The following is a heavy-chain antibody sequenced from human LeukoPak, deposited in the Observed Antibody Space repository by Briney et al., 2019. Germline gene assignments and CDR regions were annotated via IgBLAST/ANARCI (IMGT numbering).Heavy chain of an antibody. V-gene: IGHV3-21*01. J-gene: IGHJ5*02. Sequence: GGSLRLSCAASGFTFSSYSMNWVRQAPGKGLEWVSSISSSSSYIYYADSVKGRFTISRDNAKNSLYLQMNSLRAEDTAVYYCAREEASSGWYPGRFDPWGQGTLVTVSS. CDR2: ISSSSSYI. CDR3: AREEASSGWYPGRFDP. D-gene: IGHD6-19*01. CDR1: GFTFSSYS.